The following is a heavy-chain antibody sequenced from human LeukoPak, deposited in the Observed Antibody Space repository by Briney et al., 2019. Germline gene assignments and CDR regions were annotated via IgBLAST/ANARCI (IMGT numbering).Heavy chain of an antibody. J-gene: IGHJ4*02. CDR3: AKGLNGDSNYFFDY. V-gene: IGHV3-23*01. CDR1: GFTFSSYA. Sequence: GGSLRLSCAVSGFTFSSYAMSWVRQAPEKGLEWVSVITSDGGSTHYAASVKGRFTVTRDNSKNTLYLQMNSLRAEDTAVYYCAKGLNGDSNYFFDYWGQGTLVTVSS. D-gene: IGHD4-11*01. CDR2: ITSDGGST.